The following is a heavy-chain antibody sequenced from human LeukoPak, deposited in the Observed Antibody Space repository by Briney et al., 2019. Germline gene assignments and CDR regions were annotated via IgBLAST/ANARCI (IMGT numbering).Heavy chain of an antibody. CDR2: MYYSGST. CDR1: GGTISGFY. J-gene: IGHJ5*02. Sequence: SETLSLTRSVSGGTISGFYWSWIEQPPGKGLEWIGDMYYSGSTNYNPSLKSRVTISVDTSKKQISLKLNSVTAADTAVYYCARGTVFGVATNWFDPWGQGTLVTVSS. CDR3: ARGTVFGVATNWFDP. D-gene: IGHD3-3*01. V-gene: IGHV4-59*01.